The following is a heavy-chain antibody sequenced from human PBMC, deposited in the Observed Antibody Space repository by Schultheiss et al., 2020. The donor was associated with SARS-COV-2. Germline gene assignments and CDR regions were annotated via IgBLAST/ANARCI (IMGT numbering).Heavy chain of an antibody. Sequence: SETLSLTCTVSGGSISSYYWSWIRQPPGKGLEWIGYIYYSGSTNYNPSLKSRVTISVDTSKNQFSLKLSSVTAADTAVYYCASWWQNFDYWGQGTLVTVSS. CDR2: IYYSGST. CDR3: ASWWQNFDY. J-gene: IGHJ4*02. V-gene: IGHV4-59*01. D-gene: IGHD2-15*01. CDR1: GGSISSYY.